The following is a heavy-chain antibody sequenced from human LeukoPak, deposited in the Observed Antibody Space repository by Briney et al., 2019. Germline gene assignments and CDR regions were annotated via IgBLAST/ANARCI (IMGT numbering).Heavy chain of an antibody. D-gene: IGHD5-18*01. J-gene: IGHJ4*02. Sequence: SETLSLTCTVSGYSISSGYYWGWIRQPPGKGLEWIGSIYHSGSTYYNPSLKRRVTISVDTTKNQFCLKLSSVTAADTAVYYCARDGKGYSYGVYFFDYWGQGTLVTVSS. CDR1: GYSISSGYY. CDR2: IYHSGST. CDR3: ARDGKGYSYGVYFFDY. V-gene: IGHV4-38-2*02.